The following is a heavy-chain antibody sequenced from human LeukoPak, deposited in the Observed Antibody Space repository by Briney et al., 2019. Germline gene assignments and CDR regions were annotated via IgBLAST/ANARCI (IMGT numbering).Heavy chain of an antibody. J-gene: IGHJ3*02. V-gene: IGHV3-13*01. D-gene: IGHD3-22*01. Sequence: GGSLRLSCAASGFTFSSYDMHWVRQATGKGLEWVSAIGTAGDTYYPGSVKGRFTISRENAKNSLYLQMNSLRAGDTAVYYCARGAYYCDSSGYSVYDAFDIWGQGTMVTVSS. CDR1: GFTFSSYD. CDR2: IGTAGDT. CDR3: ARGAYYCDSSGYSVYDAFDI.